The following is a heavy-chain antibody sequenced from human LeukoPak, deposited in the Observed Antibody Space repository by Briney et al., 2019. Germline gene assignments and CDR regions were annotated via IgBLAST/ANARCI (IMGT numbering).Heavy chain of an antibody. CDR2: IRYDGSNK. D-gene: IGHD5-24*01. J-gene: IGHJ3*01. Sequence: GGSLRLSCAASGFTFSSYSMNWVRQAPGKGLEWVAFIRYDGSNKYYADSVKGRFIISRDNSKNTLYLQMNSLRAEDTALYYCAKRIEMATKISGALDVWGQGTMVTVSS. CDR1: GFTFSSYS. V-gene: IGHV3-30*02. CDR3: AKRIEMATKISGALDV.